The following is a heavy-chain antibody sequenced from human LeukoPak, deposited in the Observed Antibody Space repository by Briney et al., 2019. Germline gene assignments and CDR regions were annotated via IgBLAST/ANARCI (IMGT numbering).Heavy chain of an antibody. D-gene: IGHD3-9*01. CDR1: GGSISSGGYS. CDR3: AKDILTGYGNLWR. J-gene: IGHJ4*02. CDR2: IYYSGST. V-gene: IGHV4-30-2*03. Sequence: SETLSLTCAVSGGSISSGGYSWSWIRQPPGKGLEWIGSIYYSGSTYYNPSLKSRVTMSVDTSKNQFSLKLSSVTAADTAVYYCAKDILTGYGNLWRWGQGTLVTVSS.